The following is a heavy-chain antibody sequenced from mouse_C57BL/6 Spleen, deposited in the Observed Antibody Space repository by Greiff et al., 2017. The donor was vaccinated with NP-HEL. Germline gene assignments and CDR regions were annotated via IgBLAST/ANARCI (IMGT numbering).Heavy chain of an antibody. CDR3: ASGDGAMDY. CDR2: ISSGGSYT. CDR1: GFTFSSYG. Sequence: DVQLQESGGDLVKPGGSLKLSCAASGFTFSSYGMSWVRQTPDKRLEWVATISSGGSYTYYPDSVKGRFTISRDNAKNTLYLQMSSLKSEDTAMYYCASGDGAMDYWGQGTSVTVSS. D-gene: IGHD2-3*01. V-gene: IGHV5-6*01. J-gene: IGHJ4*01.